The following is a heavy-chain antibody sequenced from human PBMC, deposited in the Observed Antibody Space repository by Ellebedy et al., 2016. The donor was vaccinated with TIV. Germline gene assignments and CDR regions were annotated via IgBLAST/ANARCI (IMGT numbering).Heavy chain of an antibody. Sequence: GGSLRLSXAASGFTFSSYGMHWVRQAPGKGLEWVAVISYDGSNKYYADSVKGRFTISRDNSKNTLYLQMNSLRAEDTAVYYCAQGGVATAWGQGTLVTVSS. CDR2: ISYDGSNK. CDR1: GFTFSSYG. CDR3: AQGGVATA. J-gene: IGHJ5*02. V-gene: IGHV3-30*03. D-gene: IGHD5-12*01.